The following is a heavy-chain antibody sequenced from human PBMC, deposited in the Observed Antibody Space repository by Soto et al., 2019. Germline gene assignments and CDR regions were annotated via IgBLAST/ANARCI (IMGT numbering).Heavy chain of an antibody. D-gene: IGHD2-15*01. V-gene: IGHV3-66*01. Sequence: GGSLRLSCAASGFSVSSNYMSWVRQAPGKGLEWVSVIYSGGTTYYADSVKGRFTISRDNSKNTLYLQMNSLRAEDTAVYYCAREGYCGGGSCYGRKIWGQGTLVTVSS. CDR2: IYSGGTT. J-gene: IGHJ4*02. CDR1: GFSVSSNY. CDR3: AREGYCGGGSCYGRKI.